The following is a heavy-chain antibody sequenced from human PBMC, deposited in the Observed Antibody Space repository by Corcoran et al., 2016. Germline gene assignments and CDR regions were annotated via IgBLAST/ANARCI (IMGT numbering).Heavy chain of an antibody. CDR2: ISWNSGTK. V-gene: IGHV3-9*01. CDR1: GFTFDDYA. D-gene: IGHD3-16*01. J-gene: IGHJ2*01. CDR3: AKTLGARHLNGRLDWYFDL. Sequence: EVQLVESGGELVQPGRSLRLSCAASGFTFDDYAMHWVRQAPGKGLEWVSGISWNSGTKGYADSVKGRFYISRANGKKSFYLQMNSLRAEETALYYCAKTLGARHLNGRLDWYFDLWGRGTLVTVSS.